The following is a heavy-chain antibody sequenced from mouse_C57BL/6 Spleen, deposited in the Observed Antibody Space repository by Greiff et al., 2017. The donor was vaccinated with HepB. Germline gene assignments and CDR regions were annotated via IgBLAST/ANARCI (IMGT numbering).Heavy chain of an antibody. D-gene: IGHD1-1*01. CDR1: GFSLTSYG. Sequence: VKLVESGPGLVQPSQSLSITCTVSGFSLTSYGVHWVRQSPGKGLEWLGVIWSGGSKDYNAAFISRLSIRKDNSKSQVFFKMNSLQADDTAIYYCARPQTTVVAHWYFDVWGTGTTVTVSS. V-gene: IGHV2-2*01. CDR2: IWSGGSK. J-gene: IGHJ1*03. CDR3: ARPQTTVVAHWYFDV.